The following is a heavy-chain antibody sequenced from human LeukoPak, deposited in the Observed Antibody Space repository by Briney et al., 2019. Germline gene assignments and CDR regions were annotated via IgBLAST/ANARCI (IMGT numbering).Heavy chain of an antibody. CDR2: IFYSGST. Sequence: PSETLSLTCTVSRGSISSSSYYWGWIRQPPGKGLEWIGSIFYSGSTYYNPSLKSRVTISVDTSKNQFSLKLSSVTAADTAVYYCARLPRIGYSYGHVGGYFDYWGQGTLVTVSS. V-gene: IGHV4-39*01. CDR3: ARLPRIGYSYGHVGGYFDY. CDR1: RGSISSSSYY. J-gene: IGHJ4*02. D-gene: IGHD5-18*01.